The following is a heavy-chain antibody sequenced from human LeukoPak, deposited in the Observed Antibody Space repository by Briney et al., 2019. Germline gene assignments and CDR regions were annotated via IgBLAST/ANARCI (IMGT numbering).Heavy chain of an antibody. CDR3: AKGNIVVVPAAITSYYYYGMDV. CDR1: GGTFSSYA. V-gene: IGHV1-8*02. CDR2: MNPNSGNT. Sequence: ASVKVSCKASGGTFSSYAISWVRQATGQGLEWMGWMNPNSGNTGYAQKFQGRVTMTRNTSISTAYMELSSLRSEDTAVYYCAKGNIVVVPAAITSYYYYGMDVWGQGTTVTVSS. J-gene: IGHJ6*02. D-gene: IGHD2-2*02.